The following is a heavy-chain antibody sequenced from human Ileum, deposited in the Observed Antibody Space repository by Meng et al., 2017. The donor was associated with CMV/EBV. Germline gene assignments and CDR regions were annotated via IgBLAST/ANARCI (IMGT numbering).Heavy chain of an antibody. D-gene: IGHD3-3*01. Sequence: RETSIVLVSASETLPLTGTLYGGSTTISTYYCGLIRQPPGRGLEWIGIVYYSGTTYYNPSLKSRVNMSIDTSKNRFSLKLSSATAADTAVYYCARNVGFYSSQIAYWGQGALVTVSS. V-gene: IGHV4-39*07. J-gene: IGHJ4*02. CDR2: VYYSGTT. CDR1: GGSTTISTYY. CDR3: ARNVGFYSSQIAY.